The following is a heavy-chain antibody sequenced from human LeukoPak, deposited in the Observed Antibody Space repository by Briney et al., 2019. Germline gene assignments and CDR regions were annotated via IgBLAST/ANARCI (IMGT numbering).Heavy chain of an antibody. CDR2: ISCYNGHT. V-gene: IGHV1-18*01. J-gene: IGHJ4*02. CDR1: GYTFTSYD. D-gene: IGHD6-6*01. Sequence: ASVTVSCKASGYTFTSYDINWVRQAPGQGLQWMGWISCYNGHTHYAQNFQGRVTMTTDTSTNTAYMELRGLRSDDTAIYYCARREGRSASPFFFDSWGQGTLVTVSS. CDR3: ARREGRSASPFFFDS.